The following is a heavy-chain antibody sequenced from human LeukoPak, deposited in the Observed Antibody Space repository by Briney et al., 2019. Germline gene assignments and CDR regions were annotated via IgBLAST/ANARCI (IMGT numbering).Heavy chain of an antibody. J-gene: IGHJ4*02. V-gene: IGHV3-30*03. CDR1: GFTFSSYG. Sequence: GGSLRLSCAASGFTFSSYGMHWVRQGPGKGLEWVAVISYDGSNKYYADSVKGRFTISRDNSKNTLYLQMNSLRAEDTAVYYCARYGSGSYYPNPSYYFDYWGQGTLVTVSS. D-gene: IGHD3-10*01. CDR3: ARYGSGSYYPNPSYYFDY. CDR2: ISYDGSNK.